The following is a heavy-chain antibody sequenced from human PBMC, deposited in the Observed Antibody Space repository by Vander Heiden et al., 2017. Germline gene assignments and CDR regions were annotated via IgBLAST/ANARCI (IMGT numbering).Heavy chain of an antibody. J-gene: IGHJ4*02. V-gene: IGHV4-38-2*02. CDR2: IYHSGST. CDR3: ARDRWFGELLVNDY. D-gene: IGHD3-10*01. CDR1: GYSISSGYY. Sequence: QVQLQESGPGLVKPSETLSLTCAVSGYSISSGYYWGWIRQPPGKGLEWIGSIYHSGSTYYNPSLKSRVTISVDTSKNQFSLKLSSVTAADTAVYYCARDRWFGELLVNDYWCQGTLVTVSS.